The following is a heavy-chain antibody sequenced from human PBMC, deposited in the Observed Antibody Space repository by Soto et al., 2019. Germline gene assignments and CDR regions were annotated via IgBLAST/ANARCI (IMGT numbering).Heavy chain of an antibody. CDR1: GFTFSGSA. Sequence: EVQLVESGGGLVQPGGSLKLSCAASGFTFSGSAMHWVRQASGKGLEWVGRIRSKANSYGTVYAASVKGRFTISRDDSKNTAYLQMNSLKTEDTAVYYCTRLGGDSYWGQGTLVTVSS. CDR2: IRSKANSYGT. V-gene: IGHV3-73*02. J-gene: IGHJ4*02. CDR3: TRLGGDSY. D-gene: IGHD2-21*02.